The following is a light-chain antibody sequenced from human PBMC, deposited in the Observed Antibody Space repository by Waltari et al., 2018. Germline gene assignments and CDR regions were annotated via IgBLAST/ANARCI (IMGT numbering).Light chain of an antibody. Sequence: QSALTQPPSVSGSPGQSVTISCTGTSRDVGSINRGPWYQQPPCTAPKLMFYEVSHRASGVPDRFSGSKSGNTASLTISGLQAEDEADYYCSSYTSGSTFPYVFGTGTKVIVL. V-gene: IGLV2-18*02. CDR1: SRDVGSINR. CDR2: EVS. CDR3: SSYTSGSTFPYV. J-gene: IGLJ1*01.